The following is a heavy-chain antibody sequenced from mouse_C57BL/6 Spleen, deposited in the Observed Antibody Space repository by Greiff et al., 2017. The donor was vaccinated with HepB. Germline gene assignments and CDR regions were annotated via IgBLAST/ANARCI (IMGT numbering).Heavy chain of an antibody. J-gene: IGHJ3*01. CDR1: GYSFTSYY. V-gene: IGHV1-66*01. D-gene: IGHD2-4*01. CDR3: ARIYYDYVFAY. Sequence: VKLLESGPELVKPGASVKISCKASGYSFTSYYIHWVKQRPGQGLEWIGWIYPGSGNTKYNEKFKGKATLTADTSSSTAYMQLSSLTSEDSAVYYCARIYYDYVFAYWGQGTLVTVSA. CDR2: IYPGSGNT.